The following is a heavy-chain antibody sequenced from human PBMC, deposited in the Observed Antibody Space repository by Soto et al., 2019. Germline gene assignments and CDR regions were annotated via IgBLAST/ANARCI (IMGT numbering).Heavy chain of an antibody. CDR2: IYYSGST. J-gene: IGHJ3*02. CDR3: ASRGGDSSGYYDAFDI. D-gene: IGHD3-22*01. V-gene: IGHV4-59*01. Sequence: NPSETLSLTCTVSGGSISSYYWSWIRQPPGKGLEWIGYIYYSGSTNYNPSLKSRVTISVDTSKNQFSLKLSSVTAADAAVYYCASRGGDSSGYYDAFDIWGQGTMVTVSS. CDR1: GGSISSYY.